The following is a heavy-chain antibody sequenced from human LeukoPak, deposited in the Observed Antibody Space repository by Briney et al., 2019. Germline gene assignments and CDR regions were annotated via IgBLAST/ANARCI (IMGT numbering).Heavy chain of an antibody. V-gene: IGHV3-33*01. Sequence: TGGSLRLSCAASGFTFSSYGMHWVRQAPGKGLEWVAVIWYDGSNKYYADSVKGRFTISRDNSKNTLYLQMNSLRAEDTAVYYCARDPILGYCSGGSCYSGGFDYWGQGTLVTVSS. CDR1: GFTFSSYG. CDR2: IWYDGSNK. J-gene: IGHJ4*02. CDR3: ARDPILGYCSGGSCYSGGFDY. D-gene: IGHD2-15*01.